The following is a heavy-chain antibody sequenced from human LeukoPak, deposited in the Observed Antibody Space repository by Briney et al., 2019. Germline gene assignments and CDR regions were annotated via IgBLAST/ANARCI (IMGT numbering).Heavy chain of an antibody. CDR1: GFTFSSYA. J-gene: IGHJ5*02. CDR3: ARDPHYYGSGSYYNPGWFDP. Sequence: PGGSLRLSCAASGFTFSSYAMHWVRQAPGKGLEYVSAISSNGGSTYYANSVKGRFTISRDNSKNTLYLQMGSLRAEDMAVYYCARDPHYYGSGSYYNPGWFDPWGQGTLVTVSS. V-gene: IGHV3-64*01. CDR2: ISSNGGST. D-gene: IGHD3-10*01.